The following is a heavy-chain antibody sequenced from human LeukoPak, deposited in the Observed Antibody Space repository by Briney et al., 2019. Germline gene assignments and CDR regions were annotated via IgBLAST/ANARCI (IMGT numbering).Heavy chain of an antibody. J-gene: IGHJ4*02. CDR3: AKDYYDSSGYYFDY. D-gene: IGHD3-22*01. CDR1: GFTFSSYA. CDR2: ISGSGGST. V-gene: IGHV3-23*01. Sequence: GGSLRLSCAAAGFTFSSYAMSWVRQAPGRGLEWVSAISGSGGSTYYADSVKGRFTISRDNSKNTLYLQMNSLRAEDTAVYYCAKDYYDSSGYYFDYWGQGTLVTVSS.